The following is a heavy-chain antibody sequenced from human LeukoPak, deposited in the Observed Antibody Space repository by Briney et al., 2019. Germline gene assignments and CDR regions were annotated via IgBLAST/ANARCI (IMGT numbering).Heavy chain of an antibody. CDR3: ASDVSYYSV. V-gene: IGHV3-21*01. Sequence: NPGGSLRLSCAATGFTFSIYTMNWVRQAPGKGLEWVSSISSSSTNIYYADSVKGRFTISRDNAKNSLYLQMNSLRDEDTAVYYCASDVSYYSVWGQGTLVTVSS. CDR1: GFTFSIYT. D-gene: IGHD3-10*01. J-gene: IGHJ4*02. CDR2: ISSSSTNI.